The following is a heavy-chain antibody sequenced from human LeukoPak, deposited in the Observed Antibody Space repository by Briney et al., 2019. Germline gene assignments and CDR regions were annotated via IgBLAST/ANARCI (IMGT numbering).Heavy chain of an antibody. CDR3: ARDSGYEDY. V-gene: IGHV3-21*01. CDR2: ISSASTYI. Sequence: GGSLRLSCAASGFTFSFYSMIWVRQSPGKGLEWVSSISSASTYIYYADSVKGRFTIPRDNAKHSLFLQMNSLRDEDTAVYYCARDSGYEDYWGQGTLVTVSS. D-gene: IGHD5-12*01. CDR1: GFTFSFYS. J-gene: IGHJ4*02.